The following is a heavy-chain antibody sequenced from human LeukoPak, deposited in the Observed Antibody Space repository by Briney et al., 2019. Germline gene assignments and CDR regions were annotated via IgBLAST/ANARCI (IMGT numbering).Heavy chain of an antibody. V-gene: IGHV3-74*01. CDR1: GFTFSSYW. Sequence: GGSLRLSCAASGFTFSSYWMHWVRQAPGKGLVWVSRIDSDGSSTSYADSVKGRFTISRDNAKNTLYLQMNSLRAEDTAVYYCASLYGDYNWFDPWGQGTLVTVSS. J-gene: IGHJ5*02. D-gene: IGHD4-17*01. CDR2: IDSDGSST. CDR3: ASLYGDYNWFDP.